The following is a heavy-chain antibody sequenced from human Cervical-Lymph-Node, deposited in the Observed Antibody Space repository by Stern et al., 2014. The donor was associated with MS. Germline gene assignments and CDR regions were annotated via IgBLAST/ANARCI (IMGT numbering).Heavy chain of an antibody. CDR1: GFTFTDYY. Sequence: VQLVESGGGLVKPGGSLRLSCAASGFTFTDYYMNWIRQAPGKGLEWVSYISASGSTLYVADSVKGRFTISRDNAKESVYLQMNSLRVEDTAVYYCARERDGADYWGRGTLVTVSS. D-gene: IGHD5-24*01. CDR2: ISASGSTL. V-gene: IGHV3-11*01. J-gene: IGHJ4*02. CDR3: ARERDGADY.